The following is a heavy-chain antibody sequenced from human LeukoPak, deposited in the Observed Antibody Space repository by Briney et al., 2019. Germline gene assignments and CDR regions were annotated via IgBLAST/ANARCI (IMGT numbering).Heavy chain of an antibody. Sequence: GGSLRLSCAASGFTSDDYGMSWVRQAPGKGLEWVSGINWNGGSTGYADSVKGRFTISRDNAKNSLYLQMNSLRAEDTALYYCAREKVAAAETFFDYWGQGTLVTVSS. CDR2: INWNGGST. CDR3: AREKVAAAETFFDY. CDR1: GFTSDDYG. D-gene: IGHD6-13*01. V-gene: IGHV3-20*04. J-gene: IGHJ4*02.